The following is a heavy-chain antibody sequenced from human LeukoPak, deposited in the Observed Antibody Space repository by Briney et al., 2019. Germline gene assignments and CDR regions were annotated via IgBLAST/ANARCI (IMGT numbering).Heavy chain of an antibody. J-gene: IGHJ4*02. V-gene: IGHV3-30*03. Sequence: PGGSLRLSCAASGFTFSSYGMHWVSQARGKGLEWVAVISYDGSNKYYADSVKGRFTISRDNSKNTLYLQMNSLRAEDTAVYYCATDKRDTAMVIEYWGQGTLSPSPQ. CDR3: ATDKRDTAMVIEY. CDR2: ISYDGSNK. CDR1: GFTFSSYG. D-gene: IGHD5-18*01.